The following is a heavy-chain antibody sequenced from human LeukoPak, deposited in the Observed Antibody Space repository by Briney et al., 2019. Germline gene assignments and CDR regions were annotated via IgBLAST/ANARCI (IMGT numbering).Heavy chain of an antibody. D-gene: IGHD6-6*01. V-gene: IGHV3-23*01. Sequence: GGSLRLSCAASGFTFSSYAMNGVRQAPGKGLEWVSAISGSGGSTYYADSVKGRFTISRDNSKNTLYLQMNSLRAEDTAIYYCAKMGGSIAARPNYFDYWGQGTLVTVSS. CDR1: GFTFSSYA. CDR2: ISGSGGST. J-gene: IGHJ4*02. CDR3: AKMGGSIAARPNYFDY.